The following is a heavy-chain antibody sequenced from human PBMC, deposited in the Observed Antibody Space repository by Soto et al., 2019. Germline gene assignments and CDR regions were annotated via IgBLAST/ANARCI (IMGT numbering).Heavy chain of an antibody. D-gene: IGHD1-26*01. Sequence: SVKVSCKASGGTFSSYAISWVRQAPGQGLEWMGGIIPIFGTANYAQKFQGRVTITADKSTSTAYMELSSLRSEDTAVYYCARAPARERWRQFPYYYYGMDVWGQGTTVTASS. CDR2: IIPIFGTA. J-gene: IGHJ6*02. CDR1: GGTFSSYA. CDR3: ARAPARERWRQFPYYYYGMDV. V-gene: IGHV1-69*06.